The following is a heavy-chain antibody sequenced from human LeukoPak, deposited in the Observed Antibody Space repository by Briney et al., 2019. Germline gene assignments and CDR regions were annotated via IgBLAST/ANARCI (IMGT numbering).Heavy chain of an antibody. CDR3: ARDVRGYDFWSGYSYYGMDV. D-gene: IGHD3-3*01. CDR2: ISSSSSTI. Sequence: PGGSLRLSCAASGFTFSSYSTNWVRQAPGKGLEWVSYISSSSSTIYYADSVKGRFTISRDNAKNSLYLQMNSLRDEDTAVYYCARDVRGYDFWSGYSYYGMDVWGQGTMVTVSS. J-gene: IGHJ6*02. V-gene: IGHV3-48*02. CDR1: GFTFSSYS.